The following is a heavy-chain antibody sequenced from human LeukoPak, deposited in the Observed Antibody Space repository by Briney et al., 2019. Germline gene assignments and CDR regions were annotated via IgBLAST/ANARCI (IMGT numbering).Heavy chain of an antibody. V-gene: IGHV1-2*02. D-gene: IGHD3-22*01. CDR3: ARGSYDSSGYTDY. J-gene: IGHJ4*02. Sequence: ASVTVSCKASGYTFTRYYMHWVRQAPGQGLEGMGWINPNSGGTNYAQKFQGRVTMTSDTSISTAYMELSRLRSDDTAVYYCARGSYDSSGYTDYWGQGTLVTVSS. CDR2: INPNSGGT. CDR1: GYTFTRYY.